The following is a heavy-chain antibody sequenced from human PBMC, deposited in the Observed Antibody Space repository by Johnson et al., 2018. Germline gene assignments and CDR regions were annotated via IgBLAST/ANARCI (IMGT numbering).Heavy chain of an antibody. CDR2: IGTAGDT. CDR1: GFTFSSYD. Sequence: VQLVQSGGGLVKPGGSXRLSCAASGFTFSSYDMHWVRQATGKGLEWVSAIGTAGDTYYPGSVKGRFTISRENAKNSLYLQMNSLRAGDKAVYYCARVRAAGTHNYYYYMDVWGKGTTVTVSS. D-gene: IGHD6-13*01. V-gene: IGHV3-13*01. J-gene: IGHJ6*03. CDR3: ARVRAAGTHNYYYYMDV.